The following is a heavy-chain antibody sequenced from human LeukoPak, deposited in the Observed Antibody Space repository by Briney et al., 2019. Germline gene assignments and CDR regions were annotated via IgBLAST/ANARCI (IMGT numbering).Heavy chain of an antibody. CDR1: GYTFTSYG. V-gene: IGHV1-18*01. J-gene: IGHJ6*03. Sequence: ASVKVSCKASGYTFTSYGISWVRQAPGQGLERMGWISAYNGNTNYAQKLQGRVTMTTDTSTSTAYMELRSLRSDDTAVYYCARDVWFGEALAPYYYYYMDVWGKGTTVTVSS. CDR3: ARDVWFGEALAPYYYYYMDV. D-gene: IGHD3-10*01. CDR2: ISAYNGNT.